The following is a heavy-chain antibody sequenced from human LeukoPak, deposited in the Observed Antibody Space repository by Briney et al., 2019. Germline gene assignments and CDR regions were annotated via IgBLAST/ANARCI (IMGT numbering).Heavy chain of an antibody. J-gene: IGHJ4*02. CDR3: ATDRHYGYDF. CDR1: GFTFSSAW. V-gene: IGHV3-15*01. D-gene: IGHD3-10*01. CDR2: VKSKTGGGTT. Sequence: PGGSLRLSCAASGFTFSSAWMSWVRQAPGKGLEWVGRVKSKTGGGTTDCAAPVKGRFTISRDDSTDTLFLQMNSLKTEDTAVYYCATDRHYGYDFWGQGTLVTVSS.